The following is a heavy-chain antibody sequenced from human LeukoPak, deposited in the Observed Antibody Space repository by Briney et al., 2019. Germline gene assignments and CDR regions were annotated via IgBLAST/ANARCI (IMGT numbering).Heavy chain of an antibody. J-gene: IGHJ5*02. V-gene: IGHV3-23*01. CDR1: GFTFSNSA. D-gene: IGHD3-10*01. Sequence: GGSLRLSCVASGFTFSNSAMTWVRQGPGKGLEWVSSISGETNNTYYSDSVKGRFTVSRDNSKNTVFLQMNDLTIEDTAIYYCAKRYSDGRFDPWGQGTLVTVSS. CDR2: ISGETNNT. CDR3: AKRYSDGRFDP.